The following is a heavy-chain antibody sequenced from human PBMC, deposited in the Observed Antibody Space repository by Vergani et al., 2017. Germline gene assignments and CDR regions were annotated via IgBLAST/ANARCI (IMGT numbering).Heavy chain of an antibody. CDR1: GYTFTSYA. CDR2: IIPILGTA. J-gene: IGHJ4*02. D-gene: IGHD5-18*01. Sequence: QVQLVQSGSELKKPGASVKVSCKASGYTFTSYAMNWVRQAPGQGLEWVGRIIPILGTANHGQKFQGRVTMTADESTSTAYMELSSLRSEDTAVYYCARVQYSYGPSFDYWGQGTLVTVSS. CDR3: ARVQYSYGPSFDY. V-gene: IGHV1-69*11.